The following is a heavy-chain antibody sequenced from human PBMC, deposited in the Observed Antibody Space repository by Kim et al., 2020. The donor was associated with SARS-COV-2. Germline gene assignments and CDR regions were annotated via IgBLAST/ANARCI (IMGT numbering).Heavy chain of an antibody. J-gene: IGHJ6*02. CDR1: GGTFSSYA. D-gene: IGHD2-15*01. V-gene: IGHV1-69*04. CDR2: IIPILGIA. Sequence: SVKVSCKASGGTFSSYAISWVRQAPGQGLEWMGRIIPILGIANYAQKFQGRVTITADKSTSTAYMELSSLRSEDTAVYYCARPRYSATDYYYGMDVWGQGTTVTVSS. CDR3: ARPRYSATDYYYGMDV.